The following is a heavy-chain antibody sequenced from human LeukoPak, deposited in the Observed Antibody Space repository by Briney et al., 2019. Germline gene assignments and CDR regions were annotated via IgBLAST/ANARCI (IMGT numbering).Heavy chain of an antibody. CDR3: AGSLAYCGGDCHAAFDY. CDR2: INSDGSST. D-gene: IGHD2-21*02. V-gene: IGHV3-74*01. Sequence: GGSLRLSCAASGFTFSSYWMHWVRQAPGKGLAWVSRINSDGSSTVYADSVKGRFTISRDNAKNTLYLQMNSLRAEDTSVYYCAGSLAYCGGDCHAAFDYWGQGTLVTVSS. J-gene: IGHJ4*02. CDR1: GFTFSSYW.